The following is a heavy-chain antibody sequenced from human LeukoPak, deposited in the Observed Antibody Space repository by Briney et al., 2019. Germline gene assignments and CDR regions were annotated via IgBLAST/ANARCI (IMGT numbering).Heavy chain of an antibody. Sequence: SETLSLTCAVYGGSFSGYYWSWLRQPPGKGLEGIGEINHSGSTNYNPSLKSRVTISVDTSKNQFSLKLSSVTAADTAVYYCARGGPAAVQVRGWFDPWGQGTLVTVSS. V-gene: IGHV4-34*01. CDR2: INHSGST. CDR3: ARGGPAAVQVRGWFDP. D-gene: IGHD3-22*01. J-gene: IGHJ5*02. CDR1: GGSFSGYY.